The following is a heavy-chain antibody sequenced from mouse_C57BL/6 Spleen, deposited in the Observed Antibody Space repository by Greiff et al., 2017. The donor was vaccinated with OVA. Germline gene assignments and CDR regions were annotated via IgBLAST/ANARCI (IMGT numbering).Heavy chain of an antibody. D-gene: IGHD1-1*01. V-gene: IGHV1-61*01. J-gene: IGHJ4*01. Sequence: VQLQQPGAELVRPGSSVKLSCKASGYTFTSYWMDWVKQRPGQGLEWIGNIYPSDSETHYNQKFKDKATLTVDKSSSTAYMQLSSLTSEDSAVYYCARWNYGSSYDYAMDYWGQGTSVTVSS. CDR2: IYPSDSET. CDR1: GYTFTSYW. CDR3: ARWNYGSSYDYAMDY.